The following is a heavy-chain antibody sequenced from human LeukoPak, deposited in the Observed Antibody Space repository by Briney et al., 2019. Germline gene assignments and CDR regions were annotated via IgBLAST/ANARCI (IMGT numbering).Heavy chain of an antibody. D-gene: IGHD3-10*01. CDR1: GFTFSGYW. J-gene: IGHJ3*02. Sequence: GGSLRLSCAASGFTFSGYWMSWVRQAPGKGLEWVSAISGSGGSTYYADSVKGRSTISRDNSKNTLYLQMNSLRAEDTAVYYCAKFGLAGSGRYHDAFDIWGQGTMVTVSS. CDR2: ISGSGGST. V-gene: IGHV3-23*01. CDR3: AKFGLAGSGRYHDAFDI.